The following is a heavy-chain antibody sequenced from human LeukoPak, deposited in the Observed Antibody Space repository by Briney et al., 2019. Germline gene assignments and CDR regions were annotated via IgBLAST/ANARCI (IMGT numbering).Heavy chain of an antibody. D-gene: IGHD3-10*01. Sequence: GGSLRLSCAASGFTFDDYGMSWVRQAPGKGLEWVSGINWNGGSTGYADSVKGRFTVSRENAKNSLYLQMDSLRAEDTAVYYCARGFAAADFDYWGQGTLVTVSS. V-gene: IGHV3-20*04. CDR1: GFTFDDYG. CDR3: ARGFAAADFDY. CDR2: INWNGGST. J-gene: IGHJ4*02.